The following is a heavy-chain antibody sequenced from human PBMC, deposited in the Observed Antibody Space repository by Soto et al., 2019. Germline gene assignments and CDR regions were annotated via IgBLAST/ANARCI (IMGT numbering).Heavy chain of an antibody. J-gene: IGHJ6*02. CDR3: ARERTGTTRMDV. V-gene: IGHV1-8*01. CDR2: MNPNSGNT. Sequence: QVQLVQSGAEVKKPGASVKVSCKASGYTFTSYDINWVRQATGQGLEWMGWMNPNSGNTGYAQQFRGRVTMTRNTSIRTAYMELSSLRSEDTAVYYCARERTGTTRMDVWGQGTTVTVSS. D-gene: IGHD1-1*01. CDR1: GYTFTSYD.